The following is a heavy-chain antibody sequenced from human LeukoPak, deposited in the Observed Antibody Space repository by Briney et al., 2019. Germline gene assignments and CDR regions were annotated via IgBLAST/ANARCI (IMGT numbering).Heavy chain of an antibody. J-gene: IGHJ4*02. CDR2: ISWNSGSI. Sequence: GGSLRLSCAASGFTFDDYAMHWVRQAPGKGLEWVSGISWNSGSIGYADSVKGRFTISGDNAKNSLYLQMNSLRAEDTALYYCAKDNRAFSYGSGSYYDYWGQGTLVTVSS. V-gene: IGHV3-9*01. D-gene: IGHD3-10*01. CDR1: GFTFDDYA. CDR3: AKDNRAFSYGSGSYYDY.